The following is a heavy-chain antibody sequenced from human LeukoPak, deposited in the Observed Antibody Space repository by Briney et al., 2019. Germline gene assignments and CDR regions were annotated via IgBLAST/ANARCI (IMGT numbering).Heavy chain of an antibody. CDR2: IYYSGST. J-gene: IGHJ4*02. CDR3: ASLIMITFGGVDY. V-gene: IGHV4-39*07. D-gene: IGHD3-16*01. CDR1: GFTFSSFSM. Sequence: GSLRLSCAASGFTFSSFSMNWVRQAPGKGLEWIGSIYYSGSTYYNPSLKSRVTISVDTSKNQFSLKLSSVTAADTAVYYCASLIMITFGGVDYWGQGTLVTVSS.